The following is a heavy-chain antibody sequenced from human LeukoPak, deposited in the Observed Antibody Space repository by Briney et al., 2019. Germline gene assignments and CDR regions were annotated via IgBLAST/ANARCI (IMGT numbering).Heavy chain of an antibody. CDR1: GYSFTSYW. CDR2: IYPGESDT. D-gene: IGHD5-18*01. V-gene: IGHV5-51*01. CDR3: SSTYSYGSYWFVP. Sequence: GECLQISCKGSGYSFTSYWIGWVRQMPGKGLEWMGIIYPGESDTRYSPSFQGHVSVSSAKSISTAYLQWSSLKASDTAMYYCSSTYSYGSYWFVPWGQGTLVTVSS. J-gene: IGHJ5*02.